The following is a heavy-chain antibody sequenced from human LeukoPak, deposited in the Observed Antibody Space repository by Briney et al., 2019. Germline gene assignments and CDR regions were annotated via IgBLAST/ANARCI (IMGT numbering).Heavy chain of an antibody. V-gene: IGHV3-30*03. Sequence: GGSLRLSCAASGFTFSSYGMHWVRQAPGKGLQWVAVISYDGSNKYYAHSVKGRFTISRDNSKNTLYLQMNSLSAEDTAVYCCAGSSPSLGYYGMDVWGQGTTVTVSS. D-gene: IGHD6-6*01. CDR3: AGSSPSLGYYGMDV. J-gene: IGHJ6*02. CDR1: GFTFSSYG. CDR2: ISYDGSNK.